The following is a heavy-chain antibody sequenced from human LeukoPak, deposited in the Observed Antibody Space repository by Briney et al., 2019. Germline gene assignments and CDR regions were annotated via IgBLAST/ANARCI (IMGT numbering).Heavy chain of an antibody. CDR1: GFTFINYG. V-gene: IGHV3-23*01. D-gene: IGHD3-9*01. CDR2: FSGGGGST. J-gene: IGHJ3*02. Sequence: GGSLRLSCAASGFTFINYGMTWVRQAPGKGREGVSSFSGGGGSTYYADSVKGRFTISRDNSKDTLYLQVNSLRAGDPAKYYCDKARHDRSGYFDYGYDAFDNGGQGTMVTVSA. CDR3: DKARHDRSGYFDYGYDAFDN.